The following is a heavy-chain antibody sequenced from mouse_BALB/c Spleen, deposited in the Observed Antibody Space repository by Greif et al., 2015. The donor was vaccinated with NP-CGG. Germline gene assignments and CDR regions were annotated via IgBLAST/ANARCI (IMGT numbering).Heavy chain of an antibody. CDR1: GFSLTSYG. CDR3: ARGGGNSYYAMDY. V-gene: IGHV2-9*02. J-gene: IGHJ4*01. Sequence: QVQLQQSGPGLVAPSQSLSITCTVSGFSLTSYGVHWVRQPPGKGLEWLGVIWAGGSTNYNSALMSRLSISKDNSKSXVFLKMNSLQTDDTAMYYCARGGGNSYYAMDYWGQGTSVTVSS. D-gene: IGHD2-1*01. CDR2: IWAGGST.